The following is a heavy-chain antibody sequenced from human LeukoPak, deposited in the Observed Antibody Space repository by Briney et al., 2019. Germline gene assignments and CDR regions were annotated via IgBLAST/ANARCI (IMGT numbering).Heavy chain of an antibody. V-gene: IGHV1-18*01. CDR1: GYTFTNFG. CDR3: ARDDGDL. J-gene: IGHJ5*02. Sequence: SVTVSCKASGYTFTNFGINWVRQAPGQGLEWMGWIIGYNVTPNYAQKFQGRVTMTTDTSTNTAYINLRNLTSDDTAVYYCARDDGDLWGQGTLVTVSS. CDR2: IIGYNVTP.